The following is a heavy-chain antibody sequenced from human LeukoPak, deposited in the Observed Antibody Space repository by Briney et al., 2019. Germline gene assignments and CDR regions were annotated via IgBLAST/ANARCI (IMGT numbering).Heavy chain of an antibody. Sequence: GASVKVSCKASGYTFTGYYMHWVRQAPGQGLEWMGWINPNSGGTNYAQKFQGRVTMTRDTSISTAYMELSGLRSDDTAVYYCARDIRRITFGGVIGTLTYWGQGTLVTVSS. D-gene: IGHD3-16*02. V-gene: IGHV1-2*02. CDR2: INPNSGGT. J-gene: IGHJ4*02. CDR3: ARDIRRITFGGVIGTLTY. CDR1: GYTFTGYY.